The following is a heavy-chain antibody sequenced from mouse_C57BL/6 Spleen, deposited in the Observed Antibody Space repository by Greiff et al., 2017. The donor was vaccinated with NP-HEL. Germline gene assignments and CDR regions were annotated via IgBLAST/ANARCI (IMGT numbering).Heavy chain of an antibody. V-gene: IGHV1-18*01. Sequence: EVQLQQSGPELVKPGASVKIPCKASGYTFTDYHMDWVKQSHGKSLEWIGDINPNNGGTIYNQKFKGKATLTVDKSSSTADMELRSLTSEDTAVYYCAVRSTHFDYWGQGTTLTVSS. D-gene: IGHD1-1*01. CDR3: AVRSTHFDY. J-gene: IGHJ2*01. CDR1: GYTFTDYH. CDR2: INPNNGGT.